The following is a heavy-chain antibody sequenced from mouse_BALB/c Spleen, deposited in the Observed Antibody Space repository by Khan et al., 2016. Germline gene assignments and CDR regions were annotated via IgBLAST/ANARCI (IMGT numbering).Heavy chain of an antibody. Sequence: EVKLLESGGGLVQPGGSLKLSCAASGFEFSRYWMSWVRQAPGKGLEWIGEINPDSSTINYTPSLKDKFIISRDNAKNTLYLQMSKVRSEDTALYYCARLGQLLYFDYWGQGTTLTVSS. V-gene: IGHV4-1*02. CDR3: ARLGQLLYFDY. D-gene: IGHD2-1*01. CDR1: GFEFSRYW. CDR2: INPDSSTI. J-gene: IGHJ2*01.